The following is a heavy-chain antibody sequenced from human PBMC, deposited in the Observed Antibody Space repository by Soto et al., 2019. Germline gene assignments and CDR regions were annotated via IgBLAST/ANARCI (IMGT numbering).Heavy chain of an antibody. J-gene: IGHJ6*02. V-gene: IGHV3-30-3*01. D-gene: IGHD3-3*01. CDR1: GFYFSSYA. CDR3: AREPTYYDFWSGYYPHSYYYYYGMDV. CDR2: ISYDGSNK. Sequence: GGSMRLSCAASGFYFSSYAMHWVRQAPGKGLEWVAVISYDGSNKYYADSVKGRFTISRDNSKNTLYLQMNSLRAEDTAVYYCAREPTYYDFWSGYYPHSYYYYYGMDVWGQGTTVTVSS.